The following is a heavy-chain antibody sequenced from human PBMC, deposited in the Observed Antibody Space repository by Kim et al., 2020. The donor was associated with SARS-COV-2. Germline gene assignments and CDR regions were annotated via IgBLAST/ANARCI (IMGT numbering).Heavy chain of an antibody. CDR3: ARHPSYGGNSFYWFDP. J-gene: IGHJ5*02. Sequence: SETLSLTCTVSGGSISSSSYYWGWIRQPPGKGLEWIGSIYYSGSTYYNPSLKSRVTISVDTSKNQFSLKLSSVTAADTAVYYCARHPSYGGNSFYWFDPWGQGTLVTVSS. CDR1: GGSISSSSYY. CDR2: IYYSGST. V-gene: IGHV4-39*01. D-gene: IGHD4-17*01.